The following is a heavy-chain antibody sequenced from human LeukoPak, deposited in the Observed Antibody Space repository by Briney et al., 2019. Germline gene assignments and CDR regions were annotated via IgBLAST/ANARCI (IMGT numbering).Heavy chain of an antibody. V-gene: IGHV3-74*01. CDR3: ARVGYNYGYDY. CDR2: INPDGSST. CDR1: GFIFSSYW. J-gene: IGHJ4*02. D-gene: IGHD5-18*01. Sequence: GGSLRLSCAASGFIFSSYWMHWVRQAPGKGLVWVSRINPDGSSTTYADSVKGRFTISRDNAKNTLSLQMNSLRAEDTAVYYCARVGYNYGYDYWGQGTLVTVSS.